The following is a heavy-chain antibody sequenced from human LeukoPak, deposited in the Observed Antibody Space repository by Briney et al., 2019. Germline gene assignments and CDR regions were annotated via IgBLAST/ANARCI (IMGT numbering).Heavy chain of an antibody. CDR3: ATPLPFDY. CDR1: GFSFSSYE. CDR2: ISSSGRSP. J-gene: IGHJ4*02. V-gene: IGHV3-48*03. Sequence: GGSLRLSCTASGFSFSSYEMNWVRQAPGKGLEWVSYISSSGRSPYYADSVKGRFTISRDNAKNSLYLQMNSLRAEDTAVYYCATPLPFDYWGQGTLVTVSS.